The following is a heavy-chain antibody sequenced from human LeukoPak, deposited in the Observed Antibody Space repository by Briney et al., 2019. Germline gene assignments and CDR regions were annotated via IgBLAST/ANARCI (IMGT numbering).Heavy chain of an antibody. Sequence: SETLSLTCTVSGGSISSGGYYWSWIRQHPGKGLEWIGYSYYSGSTYYNPSLKSRVTISVDTSKNQFSLKLSSVTAADTAVYYCARGIMVRGVIEYNWFDPWGQGTLVTVSS. V-gene: IGHV4-31*03. D-gene: IGHD3-10*01. CDR1: GGSISSGGYY. CDR2: SYYSGST. J-gene: IGHJ5*02. CDR3: ARGIMVRGVIEYNWFDP.